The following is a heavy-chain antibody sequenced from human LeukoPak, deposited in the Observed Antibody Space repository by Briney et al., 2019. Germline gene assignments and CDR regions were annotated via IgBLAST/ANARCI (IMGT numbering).Heavy chain of an antibody. J-gene: IGHJ3*02. D-gene: IGHD2-8*01. CDR3: ARANFDDAFDI. CDR2: IYHSGST. CDR1: GGSISSYY. V-gene: IGHV4-59*08. Sequence: SETLSLTCTVSGGSISSYYWSWIRQPPGKGLEWIGYIYHSGSTNYNPSLKSRVTISVDTSKNQFSLKLSSVTAADTAVYYCARANFDDAFDIWGQGTMVTVSS.